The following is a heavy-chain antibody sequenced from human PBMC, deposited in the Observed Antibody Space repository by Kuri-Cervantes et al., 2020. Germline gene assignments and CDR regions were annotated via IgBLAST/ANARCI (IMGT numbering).Heavy chain of an antibody. V-gene: IGHV3-23*01. CDR3: ARGRGYSSSWSSEWLLPITNRYYFDY. Sequence: GESLKISCAASGFTFSSYAMSWVRQAPGKGLEWVSAISGSGGSTYYADSVKGRFTISRDNSKNTLYLQMNSLRAEDTAVYYCARGRGYSSSWSSEWLLPITNRYYFDYWGQGTLVTVSS. D-gene: IGHD6-13*01. CDR2: ISGSGGST. J-gene: IGHJ4*02. CDR1: GFTFSSYA.